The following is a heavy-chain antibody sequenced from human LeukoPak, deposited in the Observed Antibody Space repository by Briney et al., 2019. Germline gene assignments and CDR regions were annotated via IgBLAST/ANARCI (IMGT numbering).Heavy chain of an antibody. J-gene: IGHJ4*02. V-gene: IGHV3-23*01. CDR3: ARGSYSSSWKPFDY. D-gene: IGHD6-13*01. Sequence: GGTLILSCAVSGFAFSDYGMSWVRQAPGKGLEWVSALSGSGDFTYYADSVKGRFTISRDNSKNTLYLQMNSLRADDTAMYYCARGSYSSSWKPFDYWGQGTLVTVSS. CDR2: LSGSGDFT. CDR1: GFAFSDYG.